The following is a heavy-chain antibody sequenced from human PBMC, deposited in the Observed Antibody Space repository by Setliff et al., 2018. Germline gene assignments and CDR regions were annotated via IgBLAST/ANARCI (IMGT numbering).Heavy chain of an antibody. CDR1: GFTYKNDW. V-gene: IGHV3-7*01. CDR3: ARYSSGWFFDY. D-gene: IGHD6-19*01. CDR2: INPDGSEK. J-gene: IGHJ4*02. Sequence: PGGSLRLSCGASGFTYKNDWVSWVRQAPGKGLEWLASINPDGSEKYYVDSVKGRFTISRDNARNSLSLQMNSLRTEDTAVYYCARYSSGWFFDYWGQGTPVTVSS.